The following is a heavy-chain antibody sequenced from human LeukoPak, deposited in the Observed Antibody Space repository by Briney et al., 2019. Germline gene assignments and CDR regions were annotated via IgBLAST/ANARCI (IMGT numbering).Heavy chain of an antibody. CDR2: IYYSGST. V-gene: IGHV4-59*01. D-gene: IGHD1-14*01. Sequence: PSETLSLTCTVSGGSISSYYWSWIRQPPGKGLEWIGYIYYSGSTNYNPSLKSRVTISVDTSKNQFSLKLSSVTAADTAVYYCARALSRAYTGAYYFDYWGQGTLVTVSS. CDR1: GGSISSYY. J-gene: IGHJ4*02. CDR3: ARALSRAYTGAYYFDY.